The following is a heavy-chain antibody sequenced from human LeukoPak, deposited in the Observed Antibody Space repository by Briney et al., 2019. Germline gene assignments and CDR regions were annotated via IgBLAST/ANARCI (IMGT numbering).Heavy chain of an antibody. V-gene: IGHV1-2*02. CDR1: GYTFTGYY. D-gene: IGHD3-22*01. J-gene: IGHJ5*02. Sequence: GASVKVSCKASGYTFTGYYMHWVRQAPGQGLEWMGWINPNSGGTNYAQKFQGRVTMTRDTSISTAYMELSRLRSDDTAVYYCAREIPITMIVVVNSWFDPWGQGTLVTVSS. CDR3: AREIPITMIVVVNSWFDP. CDR2: INPNSGGT.